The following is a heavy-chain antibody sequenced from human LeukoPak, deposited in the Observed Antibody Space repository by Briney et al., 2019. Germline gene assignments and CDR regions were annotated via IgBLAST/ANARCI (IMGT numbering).Heavy chain of an antibody. V-gene: IGHV3-23*01. J-gene: IGHJ4*02. CDR1: GFTFSCYP. CDR3: AKAKGVWFGELLRVFDY. Sequence: PGGSLSLSCAASGFTFSCYPMSWVRLAPGKGLEWVSAISGSGGSTYYADSVNGRFTISRDNSKNTLYLQMNSLRAEDAAVYYCAKAKGVWFGELLRVFDYWGQGTLVTVSS. D-gene: IGHD3-10*01. CDR2: ISGSGGST.